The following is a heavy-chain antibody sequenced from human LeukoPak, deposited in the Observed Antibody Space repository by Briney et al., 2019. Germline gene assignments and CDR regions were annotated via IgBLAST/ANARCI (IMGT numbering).Heavy chain of an antibody. CDR1: GGTFSSYA. D-gene: IGHD6-13*01. CDR2: IIPILGIA. V-gene: IGHV1-69*04. Sequence: ASVKVSCKASGGTFSSYAISWVRQAPGQGPEWMGRIIPILGIANYAQKFQGRVTITADKSTSTAYMELSSLRSEDTAVYYCASHGSSSSDAFDIWGQGTMVTVSS. CDR3: ASHGSSSSDAFDI. J-gene: IGHJ3*02.